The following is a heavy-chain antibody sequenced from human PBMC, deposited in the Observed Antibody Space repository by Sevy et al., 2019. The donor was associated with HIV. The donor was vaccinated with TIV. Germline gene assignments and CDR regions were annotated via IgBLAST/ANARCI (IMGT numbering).Heavy chain of an antibody. CDR3: TTDHRRDGIVVVPFEY. Sequence: GGSLRLSCAASGFTFSNAWMSWVRQSPGKGLEWVGRIRSKAGGGTTDYATIVKSKVTISTDDSRDILYLQLKRMETEDPAVYYCTTDHRRDGIVVVPFEYWGQGTLVTVSS. D-gene: IGHD3-22*01. CDR2: IRSKAGGGTT. CDR1: GFTFSNAW. V-gene: IGHV3-15*01. J-gene: IGHJ4*02.